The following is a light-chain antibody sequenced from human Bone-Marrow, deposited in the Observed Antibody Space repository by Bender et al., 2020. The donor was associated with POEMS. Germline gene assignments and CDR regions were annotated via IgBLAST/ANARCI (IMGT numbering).Light chain of an antibody. CDR2: SSH. J-gene: IGLJ3*02. V-gene: IGLV1-44*01. CDR3: GVWDDSLSDWV. Sequence: QSVLTQPPSASGTPGQRVTISCSGGSSNIGAHAANWYQHLPGTAPKLLIYSSHRRPSEVPDRFSGSRSGTSATLAISGLQSEEEADYYCGVWDDSLSDWVFGGGTRLTVL. CDR1: SSNIGAHA.